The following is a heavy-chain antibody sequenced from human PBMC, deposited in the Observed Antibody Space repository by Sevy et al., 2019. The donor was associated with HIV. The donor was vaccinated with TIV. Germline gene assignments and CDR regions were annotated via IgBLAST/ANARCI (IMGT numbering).Heavy chain of an antibody. CDR1: GYTFTSYG. Sequence: ASVKVSCKASGYTFTSYGISWVRQAPGQGLEWMGWISAYNGKGNYAQKFQGRVTMTTDTSTSTAYMELRSLRSDDTAVYYCAREVWNELYGMDVWGQGTTVTVSS. CDR3: AREVWNELYGMDV. V-gene: IGHV1-18*01. D-gene: IGHD1-1*01. CDR2: ISAYNGKG. J-gene: IGHJ6*02.